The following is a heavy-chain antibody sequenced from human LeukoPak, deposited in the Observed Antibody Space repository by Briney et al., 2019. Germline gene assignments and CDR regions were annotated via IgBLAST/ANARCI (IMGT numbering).Heavy chain of an antibody. V-gene: IGHV3-66*01. CDR2: IYSGGST. J-gene: IGHJ4*02. CDR1: GFTVSSNY. D-gene: IGHD3-22*01. CDR3: ARVGIYYDSSGYQYYFDY. Sequence: GGSLRLSCAASGFTVSSNYMSWVRQAPGKGLEWVSVIYSGGSTYYADSVKGRFTISRDNSKNTLYLQMNSLRAEDTAAYYCARVGIYYDSSGYQYYFDYWGQGTLVTVSS.